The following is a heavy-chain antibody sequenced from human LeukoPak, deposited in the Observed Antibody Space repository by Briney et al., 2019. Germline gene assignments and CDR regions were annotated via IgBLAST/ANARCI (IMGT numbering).Heavy chain of an antibody. V-gene: IGHV4-4*09. CDR3: ARVRVVLLWFGELLRGGIFDY. J-gene: IGHJ4*02. CDR1: GGSISSHY. Sequence: PSETLSLTCTVSGGSISSHYWSWIRQPPGKGLEWIGNIYTSGSTNYNPSLKSRVTILVDTSKNQFSLKLSSVTAADTAVYYCARVRVVLLWFGELLRGGIFDYWGQGTLVTVSS. D-gene: IGHD3-10*01. CDR2: IYTSGST.